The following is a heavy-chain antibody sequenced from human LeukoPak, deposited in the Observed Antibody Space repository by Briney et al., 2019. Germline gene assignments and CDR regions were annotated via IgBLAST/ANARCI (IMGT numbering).Heavy chain of an antibody. Sequence: PGGSLRLSCAASGFTFDDYAMHWVRQAPGKGLEWVSGISWNSGSIGYADSVKGRFTISRDNAKNTLYLQMNSLRAEDTAVYYCARDGALEELLRERAFDIWGQGTMVTVSS. CDR3: ARDGALEELLRERAFDI. D-gene: IGHD1-26*01. CDR1: GFTFDDYA. V-gene: IGHV3-9*01. CDR2: ISWNSGSI. J-gene: IGHJ3*02.